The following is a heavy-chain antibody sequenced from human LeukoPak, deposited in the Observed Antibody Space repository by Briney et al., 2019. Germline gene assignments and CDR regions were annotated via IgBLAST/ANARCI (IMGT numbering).Heavy chain of an antibody. D-gene: IGHD5-12*01. V-gene: IGHV1-46*01. CDR1: GYTFTSYY. Sequence: GASVKVSCKASGYTFTSYYMHWVRQAPGQGLEWMGIINPSGGSTSYAQKFQGRVTMTRDTSTSTVYMELSSLRSEDTAVYYCAREIVATSLELIKDYYYGMDVWGQGTTVTVSS. J-gene: IGHJ6*02. CDR3: AREIVATSLELIKDYYYGMDV. CDR2: INPSGGST.